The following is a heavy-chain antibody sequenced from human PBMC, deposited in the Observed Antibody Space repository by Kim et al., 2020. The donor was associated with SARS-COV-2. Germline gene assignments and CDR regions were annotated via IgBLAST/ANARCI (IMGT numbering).Heavy chain of an antibody. CDR1: GGSISSSNW. CDR2: IYHSGNT. J-gene: IGHJ4*02. D-gene: IGHD3-10*01. V-gene: IGHV4-4*02. CDR3: ARKSGNYHRFDY. Sequence: SETLSLTCVVSGGSISSSNWWTWVRQPPGKGLEWIGEIYHSGNTNYNPSLKSRVTLSVDKSKNQFSLNLNSVTAADTAVYYCARKSGNYHRFDYWGQGTLVTVSS.